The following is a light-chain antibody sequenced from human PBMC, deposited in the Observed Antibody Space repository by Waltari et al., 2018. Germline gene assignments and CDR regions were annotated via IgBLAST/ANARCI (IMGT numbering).Light chain of an antibody. V-gene: IGKV4-1*01. Sequence: DIVMTQSPDSLAGSLGERATINCKSSQSVLYTSNNKNNLAWFQQKPGQPPKLLIYWASTRESGVPDLFSGSGSGTDFSLTISSLQAEDVAVYFCQQFHSTPITFGQGTRLEI. CDR1: QSVLYTSNNKNN. CDR3: QQFHSTPIT. J-gene: IGKJ5*01. CDR2: WAS.